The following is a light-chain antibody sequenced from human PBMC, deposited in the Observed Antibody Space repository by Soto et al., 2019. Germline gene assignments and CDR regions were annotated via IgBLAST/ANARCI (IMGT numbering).Light chain of an antibody. V-gene: IGKV1-33*01. CDR2: DAS. Sequence: DIQMTQSPSALSASTGDRVTITCQASQDIRNYLNWYQQKPGKAPKLLIYDASKLQTGVPSRFRGSGSGTNFTVIISSLQPEDFAIYDCHQYDKLVTFGQGTKVEMK. CDR3: HQYDKLVT. CDR1: QDIRNY. J-gene: IGKJ1*01.